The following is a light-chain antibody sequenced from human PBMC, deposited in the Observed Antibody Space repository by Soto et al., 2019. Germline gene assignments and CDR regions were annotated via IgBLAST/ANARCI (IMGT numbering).Light chain of an antibody. CDR1: QSIATY. J-gene: IGKJ5*01. CDR3: QQRNNWPPIT. CDR2: DAS. Sequence: EIVLTQSPATLSLSPGERATLSCRASQSIATYLAWYQQKPGQAPRLLIFDASNRATGIPARFSGSGSGTDFTLTISSLEPEDFAVYYCQQRNNWPPITFGQGTRLEI. V-gene: IGKV3-11*01.